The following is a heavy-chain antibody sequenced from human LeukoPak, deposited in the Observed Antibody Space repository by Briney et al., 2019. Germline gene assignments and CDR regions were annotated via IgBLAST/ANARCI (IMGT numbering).Heavy chain of an antibody. J-gene: IGHJ4*02. Sequence: SETLSLTCAVYGGSFSGYYWSWIRQPPGKGLEWIGEINHSGSTNYNPSLKSRVTISVDTSKNQFSLKLSSGTAADTAVYYCARGPLRYYYGSGSYSSYFDYWGQGTLVTVSS. D-gene: IGHD3-10*01. V-gene: IGHV4-34*01. CDR2: INHSGST. CDR1: GGSFSGYY. CDR3: ARGPLRYYYGSGSYSSYFDY.